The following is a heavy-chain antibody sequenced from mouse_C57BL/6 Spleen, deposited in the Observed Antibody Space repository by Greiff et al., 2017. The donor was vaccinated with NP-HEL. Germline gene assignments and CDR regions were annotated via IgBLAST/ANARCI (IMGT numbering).Heavy chain of an antibody. D-gene: IGHD2-3*01. V-gene: IGHV5-6*01. CDR1: GFTFSSYG. CDR2: ISSGGSYT. Sequence: EVKLVESGGDLVKPGGSLKLSCAASGFTFSSYGMSWVRQTPDKRLEWVATISSGGSYTYYPDSVKGRFTISRDNAKNTLYLQMSSLKSEDTAMYYCARQMDGYYYFDYWGQGTTLTVSS. CDR3: ARQMDGYYYFDY. J-gene: IGHJ2*01.